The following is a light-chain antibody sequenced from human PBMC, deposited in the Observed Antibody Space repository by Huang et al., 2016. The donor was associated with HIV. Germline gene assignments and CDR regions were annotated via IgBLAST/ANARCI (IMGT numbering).Light chain of an antibody. CDR1: QSVSSY. Sequence: EIVLTQSPATLSLSPGERATLSCRASQSVSSYLAWYQQKPGQAPRRLIYDASNRATGIPARFSGSGSGTDFTLTISSLEPEEFAVYYCQQGSNWPLTFGQGTRLEIK. CDR3: QQGSNWPLT. V-gene: IGKV3-11*01. J-gene: IGKJ5*01. CDR2: DAS.